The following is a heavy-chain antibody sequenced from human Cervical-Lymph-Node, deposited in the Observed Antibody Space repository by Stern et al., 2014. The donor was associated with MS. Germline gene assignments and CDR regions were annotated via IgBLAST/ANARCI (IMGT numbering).Heavy chain of an antibody. Sequence: QVQLQESGPGLVKPSETLSLTCTVAGGSLSSYYCSWIRQSPGKGLEWLGYIYYSGRTNYNSSLKSRVTISVDTSKNQFSLKLSSVTAADTAVYYCARFRYDILTGPLDPWGQGTLVTVSS. CDR1: GGSLSSYY. D-gene: IGHD3-9*01. V-gene: IGHV4-59*01. J-gene: IGHJ5*02. CDR3: ARFRYDILTGPLDP. CDR2: IYYSGRT.